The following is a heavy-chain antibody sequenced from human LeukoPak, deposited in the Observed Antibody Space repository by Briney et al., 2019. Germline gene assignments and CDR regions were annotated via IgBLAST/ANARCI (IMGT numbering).Heavy chain of an antibody. J-gene: IGHJ4*02. V-gene: IGHV4-39*01. CDR3: ARVYCSGGSCYYFDY. CDR1: GGSISSSSYY. CDR2: IYYSGST. D-gene: IGHD2-15*01. Sequence: PSGTLSLTCTVSGGSISSSSYYWGWIRQPPGKGLEWIGSIYYSGSTYYNPSLKSRVTISVDTSKNQFSLKLSSVTAADTAVYYCARVYCSGGSCYYFDYWGQGTLVTVSS.